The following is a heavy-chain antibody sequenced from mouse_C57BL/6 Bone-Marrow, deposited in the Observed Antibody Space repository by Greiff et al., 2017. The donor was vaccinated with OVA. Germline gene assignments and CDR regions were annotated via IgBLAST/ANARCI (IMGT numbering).Heavy chain of an antibody. CDR3: ASPITSVVAPCWYFDY. Sequence: VQLQQPGAELVMPGASVKLSCKASGYTFTSYWMHWVKQRPGQGLEWIGEIDPSDSYTNYNQKFKGKSTLTVDKSSSTAYMQLSSLTSEDSAVYYYASPITSVVAPCWYFDYWGTGTTVTVSS. D-gene: IGHD1-1*01. CDR2: IDPSDSYT. V-gene: IGHV1-69*01. J-gene: IGHJ1*03. CDR1: GYTFTSYW.